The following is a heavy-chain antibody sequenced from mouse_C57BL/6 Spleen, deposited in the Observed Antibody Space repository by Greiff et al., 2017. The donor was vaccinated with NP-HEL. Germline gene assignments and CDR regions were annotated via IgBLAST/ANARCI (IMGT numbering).Heavy chain of an antibody. D-gene: IGHD1-1*01. Sequence: QVQLQQPGAELVKPGASVTMSCKASGYTFTSYWITWVKQRPGQGLEWIGDIYPGSGSTNYNEKFKSKATLTVDPSSSTAYMQLSSLTSEDSAVYDCARRDYGSSPWFAYWGQGTLVTVSA. CDR3: ARRDYGSSPWFAY. V-gene: IGHV1-55*01. CDR1: GYTFTSYW. CDR2: IYPGSGST. J-gene: IGHJ3*01.